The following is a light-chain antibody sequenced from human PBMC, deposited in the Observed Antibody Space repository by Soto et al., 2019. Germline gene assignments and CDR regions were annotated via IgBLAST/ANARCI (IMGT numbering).Light chain of an antibody. CDR1: QTVRNNY. J-gene: IGKJ4*01. Sequence: EFVLTQSPGTLSLSPGARATLSCRASQTVRNNYLAWYQQKPGQAPRLLIYDASSRATGIPDRFSGGGSGTDVTITISRLEPEDCEVYDGQQFSSYPLTFGGGTKVDIK. V-gene: IGKV3-20*01. CDR3: QQFSSYPLT. CDR2: DAS.